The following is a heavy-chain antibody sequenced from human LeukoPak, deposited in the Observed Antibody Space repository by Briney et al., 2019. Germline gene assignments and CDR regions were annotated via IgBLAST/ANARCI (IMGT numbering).Heavy chain of an antibody. J-gene: IGHJ5*02. V-gene: IGHV4-34*01. CDR1: GGSFSGYY. CDR2: INHSGST. CDR3: AGTYYYGSGKPFWFDP. D-gene: IGHD3-10*01. Sequence: SETLSLTCAVYGGSFSGYYWSWIRQPPGKGLEWIGEINHSGSTNYNPSLKSRVTMSVDTSKNQFSLKLSSVTAADTAVYYCAGTYYYGSGKPFWFDPWGQGTLVTVSS.